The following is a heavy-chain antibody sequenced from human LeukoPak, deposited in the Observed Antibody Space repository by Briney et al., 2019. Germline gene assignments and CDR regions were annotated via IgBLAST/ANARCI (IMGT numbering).Heavy chain of an antibody. CDR1: GFTFSNYE. Sequence: GGSLRLSCAASGFTFSNYEMNWVRQTPGKGLEWVSYISSSNSSIYYADSVKGRFTISRDNAKSSLYLQMNSLRAEDTAVYYCARGRGDYGWDYFDYWGQGTLVTISS. J-gene: IGHJ4*02. D-gene: IGHD4-17*01. V-gene: IGHV3-48*03. CDR3: ARGRGDYGWDYFDY. CDR2: ISSSNSSI.